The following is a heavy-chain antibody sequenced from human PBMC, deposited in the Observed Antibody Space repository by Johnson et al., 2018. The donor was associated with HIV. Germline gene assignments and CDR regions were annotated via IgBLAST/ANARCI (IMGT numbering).Heavy chain of an antibody. CDR3: ASAWGELDDAFDI. CDR2: ISYDGSNK. Sequence: QVQLVESGGGVVQPGRSLRLSCAASGFTFSSYGMHWVRQAPGKGLEWVAVISYDGSNKYYADSVKGRFTISRDNSKNTLYLQMNSLRAEETAVYYCASAWGELDDAFDIWGQGTMFTVSS. CDR1: GFTFSSYG. D-gene: IGHD1-26*01. V-gene: IGHV3-30*03. J-gene: IGHJ3*02.